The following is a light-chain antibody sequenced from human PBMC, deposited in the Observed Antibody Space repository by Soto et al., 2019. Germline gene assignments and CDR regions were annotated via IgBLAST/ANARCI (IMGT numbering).Light chain of an antibody. V-gene: IGLV2-14*03. CDR3: SSYTSSNSLRYV. J-gene: IGLJ1*01. Sequence: QSALTQPASVSGSPGQSITISCTGTSSDVGGKNYVSWYQQHPGKAPKLMIYDVSNRPSGVSNRFSGSKSGNTASLTISGLQAEDEADYYCSSYTSSNSLRYVFGTGTKVTVL. CDR1: SSDVGGKNY. CDR2: DVS.